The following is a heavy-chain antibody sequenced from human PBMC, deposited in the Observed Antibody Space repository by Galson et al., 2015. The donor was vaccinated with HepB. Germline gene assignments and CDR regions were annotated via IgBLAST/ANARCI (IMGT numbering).Heavy chain of an antibody. D-gene: IGHD2-2*01. CDR3: ARGELGYCSSTSCYGPQTNFDY. CDR2: ISYDGSNK. J-gene: IGHJ4*02. V-gene: IGHV3-30*03. CDR1: GFTFSSYS. Sequence: SLRLSCAASGFTFSSYSMNWVRQAPGKGLEWVAVISYDGSNKYYADSVKGRFTISRDNSKNTLYLQMNSLRAEDTAVYYCARGELGYCSSTSCYGPQTNFDYWGQGTLVTVSS.